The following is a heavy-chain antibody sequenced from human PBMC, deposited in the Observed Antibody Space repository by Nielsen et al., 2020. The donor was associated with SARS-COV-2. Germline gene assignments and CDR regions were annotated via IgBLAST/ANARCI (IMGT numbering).Heavy chain of an antibody. CDR2: IYYSGST. CDR3: ARDRILTGYFDY. Sequence: SETLSLTCAVYGGSFNGYYWSWIRQPPGKGLEWIGYIYYSGSTNYNPFLKSRVTISVDTSKNQFSLKLGSVTAADPAVYYCARDRILTGYFDYWGQGTLVTVSS. J-gene: IGHJ4*02. CDR1: GGSFNGYY. V-gene: IGHV4-59*01. D-gene: IGHD3-9*01.